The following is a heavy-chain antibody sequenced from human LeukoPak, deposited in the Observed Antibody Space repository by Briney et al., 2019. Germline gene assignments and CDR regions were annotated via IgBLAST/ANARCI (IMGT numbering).Heavy chain of an antibody. CDR2: INHSGST. J-gene: IGHJ5*02. V-gene: IGHV4-34*01. CDR3: ARRFGQWLVSRWFDP. CDR1: GGSFSGYY. D-gene: IGHD6-19*01. Sequence: NPSETLSLTCAVYGGSFSGYYWSWIRQPPGKGLEWIGEINHSGSTNYNPSLKSRVTISVDTSKNQFSLKLSSVTAADTAVYYCARRFGQWLVSRWFDPWGQGTLVTVSS.